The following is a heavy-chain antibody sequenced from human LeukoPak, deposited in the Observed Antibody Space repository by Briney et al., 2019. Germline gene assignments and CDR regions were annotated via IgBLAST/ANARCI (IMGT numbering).Heavy chain of an antibody. D-gene: IGHD3-10*01. Sequence: GGSLRLSCAASGFTFSTYDMHWVRQAPGKGLEWLAAISYDSSNKYYADSVMGRFTISRDNSKNTVYLQMSSLRAEDTALYYCAKGSYYNSGSYCDYWGQGTRVTVSS. J-gene: IGHJ4*02. CDR1: GFTFSTYD. CDR2: ISYDSSNK. CDR3: AKGSYYNSGSYCDY. V-gene: IGHV3-30*18.